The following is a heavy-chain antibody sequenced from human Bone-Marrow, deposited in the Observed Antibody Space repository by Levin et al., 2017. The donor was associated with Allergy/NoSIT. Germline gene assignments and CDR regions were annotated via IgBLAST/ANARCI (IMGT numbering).Heavy chain of an antibody. CDR2: IISIFGTA. J-gene: IGHJ3*02. Sequence: SVKVSCKASGGTFSSYAISWVRQAPGQGLEWMGGIISIFGTANYAQKFQGRVTITADESTSTAYMELSSLRSEDTAVYYCARGSVTGGDAFDIWGQGTMVTVSS. D-gene: IGHD2-21*02. V-gene: IGHV1-69*13. CDR1: GGTFSSYA. CDR3: ARGSVTGGDAFDI.